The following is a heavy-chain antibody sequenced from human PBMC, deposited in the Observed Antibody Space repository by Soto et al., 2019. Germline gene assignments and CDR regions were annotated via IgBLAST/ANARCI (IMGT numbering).Heavy chain of an antibody. J-gene: IGHJ4*02. CDR3: ARASIAVAGPLDY. CDR2: IYSGGST. V-gene: IGHV3-53*01. Sequence: EVQLVESGGGLIQPGGSLRLACAASGFTVSRNYMSWVRQAPGKGLEWVPVIYSGGSTYYADSVKGRFTISRDNSKNTLYLQMNSLRAEDTAVYYCARASIAVAGPLDYWGQGTLVTVSS. CDR1: GFTVSRNY. D-gene: IGHD6-19*01.